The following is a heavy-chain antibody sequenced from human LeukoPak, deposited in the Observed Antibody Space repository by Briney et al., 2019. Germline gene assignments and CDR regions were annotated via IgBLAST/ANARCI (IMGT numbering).Heavy chain of an antibody. Sequence: GGSLRLSCAASGFTSDDYGMSWVRQAPGKGLEWVSGVNWNGGSTGYADSVKGRFTISRDNAKNSLYLQMNSLRAEDTALYYCARDLFDSSSLNDYWGQGTLVTVSS. CDR3: ARDLFDSSSLNDY. V-gene: IGHV3-20*04. CDR1: GFTSDDYG. CDR2: VNWNGGST. J-gene: IGHJ4*02. D-gene: IGHD6-13*01.